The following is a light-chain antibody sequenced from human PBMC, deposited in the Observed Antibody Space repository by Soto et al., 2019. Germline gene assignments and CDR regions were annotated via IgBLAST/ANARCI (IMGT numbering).Light chain of an antibody. CDR1: QGISSY. Sequence: DIQLTQSPSFLSASVGDRVTITCRASQGISSYLAWYQQKPGKAPNLLIFGASSLQSGVPSRFSGSGSGTEFTLTISILQPEDFATYYCQQLNSYSIVTFGPGTKVDIK. J-gene: IGKJ3*01. CDR2: GAS. CDR3: QQLNSYSIVT. V-gene: IGKV1-9*01.